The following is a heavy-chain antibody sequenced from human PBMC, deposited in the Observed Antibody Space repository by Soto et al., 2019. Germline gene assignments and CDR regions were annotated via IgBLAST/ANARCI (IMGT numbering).Heavy chain of an antibody. CDR1: GGTFSSYA. Sequence: SVKITGNASGGTFSSYAISWVRQAPGQGLEWMGGIIPIFGTANSAQKFQGRVTITADESTSTAYMELSSLRSEDTAVYYCASRQISAANNWFDHWGHGTLVTVSS. CDR2: IIPIFGTA. CDR3: ASRQISAANNWFDH. J-gene: IGHJ5*02. D-gene: IGHD6-13*01. V-gene: IGHV1-69*13.